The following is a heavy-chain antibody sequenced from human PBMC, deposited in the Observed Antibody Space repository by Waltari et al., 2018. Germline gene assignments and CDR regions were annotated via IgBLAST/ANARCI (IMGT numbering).Heavy chain of an antibody. Sequence: QVQLQQWGAGLLKPSETLSLTCAVYGGSFSGYYWSWIRHPPGKGLEWIGEINHSGRHNCNPARKGRVTIAVDQSKNQFSLKLSSVTAEDTAVYYCARDPKQQLVHDHDAFDIWGQGTMVTVSS. CDR2: INHSGRH. J-gene: IGHJ3*02. V-gene: IGHV4-34*01. CDR3: ARDPKQQLVHDHDAFDI. D-gene: IGHD6-13*01. CDR1: GGSFSGYY.